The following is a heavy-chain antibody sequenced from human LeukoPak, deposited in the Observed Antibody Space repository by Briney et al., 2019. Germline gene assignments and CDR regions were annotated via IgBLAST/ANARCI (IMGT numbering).Heavy chain of an antibody. V-gene: IGHV1-8*03. J-gene: IGHJ4*02. CDR3: ARFGGGATKDDRLDY. Sequence: EASMKVSCKASGYTFTSYYMHWVRLAPGQGLEWMAWMNPNTGYTGFAQKFQGRVTVSRNTDISTAYMELNSLRSEDTAVYYCARFGGGATKDDRLDYWGQGTLVTVSS. CDR2: MNPNTGYT. D-gene: IGHD3-16*01. CDR1: GYTFTSYY.